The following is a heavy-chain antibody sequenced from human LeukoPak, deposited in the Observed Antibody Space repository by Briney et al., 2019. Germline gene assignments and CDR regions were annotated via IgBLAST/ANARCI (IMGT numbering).Heavy chain of an antibody. D-gene: IGHD4-17*01. J-gene: IGHJ5*02. Sequence: GRSLRLSCAASGFTFSSYGMHWVRQAPGKGLEWVAVISYDGSNKYYADSVKGRFTISRDNSKNTLYLQMNSLRAEDTAVYYCAKDLGGYGDSRPSCWFDPWGQGTLVTVSS. CDR1: GFTFSSYG. V-gene: IGHV3-30*18. CDR3: AKDLGGYGDSRPSCWFDP. CDR2: ISYDGSNK.